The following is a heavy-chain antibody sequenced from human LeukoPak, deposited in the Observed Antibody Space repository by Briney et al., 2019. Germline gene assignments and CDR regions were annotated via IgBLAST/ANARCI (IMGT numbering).Heavy chain of an antibody. V-gene: IGHV1-8*01. CDR2: MSPNSGNT. Sequence: GASVTVSFKASGYTFSSYDINWVRQAPGQGLEWMGWMSPNSGNTGYAQKFQGRVTMTRDTSITTAYMELSSLRSEDTAVYYCARGQTSYYHYYGLDVWGQGTTVTVSS. J-gene: IGHJ6*02. CDR1: GYTFSSYD. CDR3: ARGQTSYYHYYGLDV.